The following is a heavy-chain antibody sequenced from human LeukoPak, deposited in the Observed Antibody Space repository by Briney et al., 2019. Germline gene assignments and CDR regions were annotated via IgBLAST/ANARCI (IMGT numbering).Heavy chain of an antibody. J-gene: IGHJ5*02. CDR2: IMPLFGTA. Sequence: SVQVSCQTSRGTFNNSAISWVRQAPGQGLEWLGGIMPLFGTAGYAQKFQGRVTITKDESTRTVYLELTSLTSDDTAVYYCARDVHGDYGSGWFDPWGQGTLVSVSS. V-gene: IGHV1-69*05. CDR3: ARDVHGDYGSGWFDP. D-gene: IGHD4-17*01. CDR1: RGTFNNSA.